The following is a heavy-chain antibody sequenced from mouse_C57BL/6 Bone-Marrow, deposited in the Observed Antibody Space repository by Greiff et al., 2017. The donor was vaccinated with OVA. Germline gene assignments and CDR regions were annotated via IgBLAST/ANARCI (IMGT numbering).Heavy chain of an antibody. V-gene: IGHV1-61*01. D-gene: IGHD2-1*01. CDR3: ASVGNPAWFAY. J-gene: IGHJ3*01. CDR1: GYTFTSYW. Sequence: QVQLQQSGAELVRPGSSVKLSCKASGYTFTSYWMDWVKQRPGQGLEWIGNIYPSDSETHYNQKFKDKATLTVDKSSSTAYMQLSSLTSEDSAVYYCASVGNPAWFAYWGQGTLVTVSA. CDR2: IYPSDSET.